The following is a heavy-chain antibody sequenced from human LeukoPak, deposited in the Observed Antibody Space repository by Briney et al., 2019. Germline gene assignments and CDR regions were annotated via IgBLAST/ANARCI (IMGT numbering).Heavy chain of an antibody. J-gene: IGHJ4*02. V-gene: IGHV4-59*01. CDR1: GGSISSYY. Sequence: SETLSLTCTVSGGSISSYYWSWIRQPPGKGLEWIGYIYYSGSTNYNPSLKSRVTISVDTSKNQFSLKLSSVTAADTAVYYCARGQYYYDSSGYCPAFDYWGQGTLVTVSS. D-gene: IGHD3-22*01. CDR2: IYYSGST. CDR3: ARGQYYYDSSGYCPAFDY.